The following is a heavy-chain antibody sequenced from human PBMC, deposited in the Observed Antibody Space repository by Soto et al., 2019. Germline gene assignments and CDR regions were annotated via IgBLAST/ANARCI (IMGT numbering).Heavy chain of an antibody. J-gene: IGHJ6*02. V-gene: IGHV4-4*02. CDR2: IYHTGGR. Sequence: QVQLQQSGPGLVKPSGTLSLTCFVSGDSINNTYWWSWVRQAPEKGLEWIGEIYHTGGRSYMPSLRGWIPLSVATSKDQFPLKLASCAAAGTAVFYWSRAVYCTTANCWDDFHYYNIDVWGQGTAVTVSS. CDR3: SRAVYCTTANCWDDFHYYNIDV. D-gene: IGHD2-2*01. CDR1: GDSINNTYW.